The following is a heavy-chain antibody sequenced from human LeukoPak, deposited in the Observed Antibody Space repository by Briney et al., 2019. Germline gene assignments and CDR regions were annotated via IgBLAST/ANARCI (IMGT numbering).Heavy chain of an antibody. CDR1: GYTFTSYD. Sequence: ASVKVSCKASGYTFTSYDINWVRQATGQGLEWMGWMNPNSGNTGYAQKFQGRVTITRNTSISTAYMELSSLRSEDTAVNYCARDRGYCSSTSCYTFDYRGQGTLVTVSS. V-gene: IGHV1-8*03. D-gene: IGHD2-2*02. J-gene: IGHJ4*02. CDR2: MNPNSGNT. CDR3: ARDRGYCSSTSCYTFDY.